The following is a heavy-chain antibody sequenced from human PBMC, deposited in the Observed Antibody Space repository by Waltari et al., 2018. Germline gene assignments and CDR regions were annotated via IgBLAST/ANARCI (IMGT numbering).Heavy chain of an antibody. D-gene: IGHD3-3*01. CDR3: ARALASSGDLWSGYSPWYFDY. V-gene: IGHV4-39*07. J-gene: IGHJ4*02. Sequence: QLQLQESGPGLVKPSETLSLTCTVSGGSISSSSYYWGWIRQPPGKGLEWIGSIYYSGSTYYNPVLKSRVTISVDTARDQVARRRRSGTAADTAVYYCARALASSGDLWSGYSPWYFDYWGQGALVTVSS. CDR2: IYYSGST. CDR1: GGSISSSSYY.